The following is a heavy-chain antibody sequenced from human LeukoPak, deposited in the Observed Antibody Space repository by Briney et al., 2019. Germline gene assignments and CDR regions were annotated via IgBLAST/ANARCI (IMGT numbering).Heavy chain of an antibody. V-gene: IGHV1-46*01. J-gene: IGHJ5*02. Sequence: ASVKVSCKASGYAFTSYYMHWVRQAPGQGLEWMGIVNPSGGSTTYAQKFQGRVTLTSDTSTSTVYTDLRGLRFDDTAVYYCAREVGATGNDWFDPWGQGTLVTVSS. D-gene: IGHD1-26*01. CDR1: GYAFTSYY. CDR3: AREVGATGNDWFDP. CDR2: VNPSGGST.